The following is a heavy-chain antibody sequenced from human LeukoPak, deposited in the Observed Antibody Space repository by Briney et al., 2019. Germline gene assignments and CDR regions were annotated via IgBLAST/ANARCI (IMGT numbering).Heavy chain of an antibody. CDR1: GGSISSSSYY. V-gene: IGHV4-39*07. CDR2: IYYSGST. Sequence: PSETLSLTCTVSGGSISSSSYYWGWIRQPPGKGLGWIGSIYYSGSTYYNPSLKSRVTISVDTSKNQFSLKLSSVTAADTAVYYCARGMRQQLVHDAFDIWGQGTMVTVSS. CDR3: ARGMRQQLVHDAFDI. J-gene: IGHJ3*02. D-gene: IGHD6-13*01.